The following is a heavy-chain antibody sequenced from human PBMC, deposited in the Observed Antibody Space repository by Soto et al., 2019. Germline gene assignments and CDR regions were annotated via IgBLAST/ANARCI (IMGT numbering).Heavy chain of an antibody. V-gene: IGHV3-64D*06. J-gene: IGHJ4*02. D-gene: IGHD3-22*01. CDR1: GFTFSSYA. Sequence: GGSLRLSCSASGFTFSSYAMHWVRQAPGKGLEYVSSISTNGGSTHYADSVKGRFTISRDNSKNTQYLQMSSLRADDTAVYYCVKGEYYYDSSGYYPFEYWCQGTLVTVSS. CDR3: VKGEYYYDSSGYYPFEY. CDR2: ISTNGGST.